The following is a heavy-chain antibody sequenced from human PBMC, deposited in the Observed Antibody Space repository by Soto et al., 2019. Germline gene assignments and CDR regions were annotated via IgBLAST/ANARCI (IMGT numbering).Heavy chain of an antibody. D-gene: IGHD3-16*01. V-gene: IGHV4-59*01. CDR3: ARGGSYYYYYGMDV. J-gene: IGHJ6*02. CDR2: IYYSGST. CDR1: GGSISSYY. Sequence: QVQLQESGPGLVKPSETLSLTCTVSGGSISSYYWSWIRQPPGKGLEWIGYIYYSGSTNYNPSLKSRVTISVDTSKNQFSLKLSSVTAADTAVYYCARGGSYYYYYGMDVWGQGTTVTVSS.